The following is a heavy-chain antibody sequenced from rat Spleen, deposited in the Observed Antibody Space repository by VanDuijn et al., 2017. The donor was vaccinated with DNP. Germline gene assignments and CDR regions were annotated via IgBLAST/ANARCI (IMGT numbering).Heavy chain of an antibody. CDR2: VSSSGTT. D-gene: IGHD1-12*02. V-gene: IGHV2-6*01. CDR1: GFSLTSYS. CDR3: VRSDYNDDSHYYGYFDH. J-gene: IGHJ2*01. Sequence: QVQLKESGPGLVQPSQTLSLTCTVSGFSLTSYSVGWVRQPPGKGLEWIAAVSSSGTTYYNSALESRLSISRDTSKSQVFLKMNSQQTEDTAMYFSVRSDYNDDSHYYGYFDHWGQGVMVTVSS.